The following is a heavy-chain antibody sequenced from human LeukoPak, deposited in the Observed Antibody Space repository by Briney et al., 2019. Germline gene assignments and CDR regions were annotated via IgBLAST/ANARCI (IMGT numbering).Heavy chain of an antibody. J-gene: IGHJ3*02. CDR1: GFTVSSNY. V-gene: IGHV3-53*01. CDR3: ARNILFAFDI. Sequence: PGGSLRLSCAVSGFTVSSNYMSWVRQAPGKGLEWVSIIYNDGSTYYADSMKGRFTISRDNSKNTLYLQVNSLRAEDTAMYYCARNILFAFDIWGQGTMVTVSS. CDR2: IYNDGST.